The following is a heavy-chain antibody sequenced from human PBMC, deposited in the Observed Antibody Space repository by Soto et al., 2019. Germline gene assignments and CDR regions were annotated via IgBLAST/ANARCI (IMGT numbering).Heavy chain of an antibody. CDR1: GFTFSSYG. J-gene: IGHJ6*02. Sequence: QVQLVESGGGVVQPGRSLRLSCAASGFTFSSYGMHWVRQAPGKGLEWVAVISYDGSNKYYADSVKGRFTISRDNSKNTLYLQMNSLRAEDTAVYYCAKDRGGWYYYSYGMDVWGQGTTVTVSS. V-gene: IGHV3-30*18. D-gene: IGHD6-19*01. CDR3: AKDRGGWYYYSYGMDV. CDR2: ISYDGSNK.